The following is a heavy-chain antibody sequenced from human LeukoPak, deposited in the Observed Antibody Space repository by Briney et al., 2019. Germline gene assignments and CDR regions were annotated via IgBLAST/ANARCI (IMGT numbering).Heavy chain of an antibody. V-gene: IGHV4-59*01. D-gene: IGHD3-16*02. CDR2: IYYSGST. J-gene: IGHJ5*02. Sequence: SETLSLTCTVSGGSISSYYWSWIRQPPGKGLEWIGYIYYSGSTNYNPSLKSRVTISVDTSKNQFSLKLSSVTAADTAVYYCARDENGYVWGSFRAWGQGTLVTVSS. CDR3: ARDENGYVWGSFRA. CDR1: GGSISSYY.